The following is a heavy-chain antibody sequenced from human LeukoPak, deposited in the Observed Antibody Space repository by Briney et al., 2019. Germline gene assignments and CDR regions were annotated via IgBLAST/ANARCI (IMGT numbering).Heavy chain of an antibody. Sequence: AETLSLTCTVSGGTISRYYWSWIRQPPGKGLEWIGYIYYSGTTNYNPSLKSRVTISVDTSKNQSSLKLSSVTAADTAVYYCARDSPARGSGWGQGTLVTVSS. J-gene: IGHJ1*01. CDR2: IYYSGTT. V-gene: IGHV4-59*01. CDR1: GGTISRYY. CDR3: ARDSPARGSG.